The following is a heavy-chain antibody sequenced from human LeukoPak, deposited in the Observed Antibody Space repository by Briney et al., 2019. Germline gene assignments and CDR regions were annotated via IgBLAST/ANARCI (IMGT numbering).Heavy chain of an antibody. J-gene: IGHJ4*02. D-gene: IGHD5-18*01. Sequence: ASVKVSCKAAGYTFTTYYMHWVRQAPGQGLEWMGTINPSGGSTSYAQKLQGRVTMTTDTSTSTAYMELRSLRSDDTAVYYCAREGIQLWLDLSYWGQGTLVTVSS. CDR2: INPSGGST. CDR3: AREGIQLWLDLSY. V-gene: IGHV1-46*01. CDR1: GYTFTTYY.